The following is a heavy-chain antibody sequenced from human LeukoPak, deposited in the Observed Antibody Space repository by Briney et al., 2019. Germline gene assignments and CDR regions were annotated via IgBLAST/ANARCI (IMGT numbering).Heavy chain of an antibody. J-gene: IGHJ5*02. V-gene: IGHV3-23*01. D-gene: IGHD2-21*02. CDR2: ITAGGSST. CDR1: GFTFSTYA. Sequence: GGSLRLSCAASGFTFSTYAMTWVRQAPGKGLEWVSGITAGGSSTYYADSVKGRFTISRDNSESTLYLQMNSLRAEDTAVYYCAKDRDSNRFDPWGQGTLVTVSS. CDR3: AKDRDSNRFDP.